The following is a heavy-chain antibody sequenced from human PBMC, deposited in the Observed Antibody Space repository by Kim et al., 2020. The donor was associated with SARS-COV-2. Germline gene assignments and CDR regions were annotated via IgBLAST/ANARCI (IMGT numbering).Heavy chain of an antibody. CDR3: ASRTHGYCSGGSCYSSPLYYYYGMDV. Sequence: SETLSLTCTVSGGSISSSSYYWGWIRQPPGKGLEWIGSIYYSGSTYYNPSLKSRVTISVDTSKNQFSLKLSSVTAADTAVYYCASRTHGYCSGGSCYSSPLYYYYGMDVWGQGTTVTVSS. CDR2: IYYSGST. J-gene: IGHJ6*02. D-gene: IGHD2-15*01. V-gene: IGHV4-39*01. CDR1: GGSISSSSYY.